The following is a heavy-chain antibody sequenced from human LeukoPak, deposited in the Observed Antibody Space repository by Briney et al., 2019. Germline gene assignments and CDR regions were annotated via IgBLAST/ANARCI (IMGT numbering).Heavy chain of an antibody. CDR2: IKQDGSEK. J-gene: IGHJ4*02. CDR3: ARVKRFYYGSGSYEYYFDY. D-gene: IGHD3-10*01. V-gene: IGHV3-7*01. Sequence: GGPLRLSCAASGFTFSSYWMSWVRQAPGKGLEWVANIKQDGSEKYYVDSVKGRFTISRDNAKNSLYLQMNSLRAEDTAVYYCARVKRFYYGSGSYEYYFDYWGQGTLVTVSS. CDR1: GFTFSSYW.